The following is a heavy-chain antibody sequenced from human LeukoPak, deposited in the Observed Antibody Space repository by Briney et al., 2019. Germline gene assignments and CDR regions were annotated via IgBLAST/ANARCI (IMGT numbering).Heavy chain of an antibody. CDR2: ISPSSSAI. CDR3: ARESLWGYYNFDY. V-gene: IGHV3-48*01. CDR1: GSTFDDYA. D-gene: IGHD1-26*01. Sequence: GGSLRLSCAASGSTFDDYAMHWVRQAPGKGLEWISYISPSSSAIYYADSVKGRFTISRDNAKNSLFLQMNSLRGEDTAVYYCARESLWGYYNFDYWGQGTLVTVSS. J-gene: IGHJ4*02.